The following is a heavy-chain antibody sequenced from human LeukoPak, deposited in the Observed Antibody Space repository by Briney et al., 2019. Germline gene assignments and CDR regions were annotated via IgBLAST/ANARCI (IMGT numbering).Heavy chain of an antibody. Sequence: GGSLRLSCAASGFTFSSYGMHWVRQAPGKGLEWVAVISYDGSNKYYADSVKGRFTISRDNSKNTLYLQMNSLRAEDTAVYYCAKDPPGEYFDYWGQGTLVTVSS. V-gene: IGHV3-30*18. CDR3: AKDPPGEYFDY. J-gene: IGHJ4*02. D-gene: IGHD3-16*01. CDR1: GFTFSSYG. CDR2: ISYDGSNK.